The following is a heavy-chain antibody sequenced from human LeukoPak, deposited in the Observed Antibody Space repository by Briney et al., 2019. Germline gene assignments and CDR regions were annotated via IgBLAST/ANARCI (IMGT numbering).Heavy chain of an antibody. CDR2: ISGSGGNT. V-gene: IGHV3-23*01. Sequence: PGGSLRLSCAASGFTFSSYAMNWVRQAPGKGLEWVSAISGSGGNTHYADSVKGRFTISRDNSKNTLYLQMNSLRAEDTAVYYCAKDTILSGSIAVAGWGGQGTLVTVSS. CDR3: AKDTILSGSIAVAGW. D-gene: IGHD6-19*01. CDR1: GFTFSSYA. J-gene: IGHJ4*02.